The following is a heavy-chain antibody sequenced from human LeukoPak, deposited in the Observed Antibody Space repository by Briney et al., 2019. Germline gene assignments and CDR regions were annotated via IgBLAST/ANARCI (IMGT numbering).Heavy chain of an antibody. CDR3: ARDLFADEKKTLDY. CDR2: IIPILGIA. J-gene: IGHJ4*02. Sequence: SVKVSCKASGGTFSSYAISWVRQAPGRGLEWMGRIIPILGIANYAQKFQGRVTITADKSTSTAYMELSSLRSEDTAVYYCARDLFADEKKTLDYWGQGTLVTVSS. V-gene: IGHV1-69*04. D-gene: IGHD3-16*01. CDR1: GGTFSSYA.